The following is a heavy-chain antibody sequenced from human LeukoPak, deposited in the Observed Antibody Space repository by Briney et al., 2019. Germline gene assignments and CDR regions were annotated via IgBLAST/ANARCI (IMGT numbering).Heavy chain of an antibody. Sequence: GASVKVSCKASGYTFTTYTMHWVRQAPGQRLEWMGWINAGNGNTKYSQKFQDRVTITRDTSASTAYMELSGLRSEDTALYYCARDKAEQQASKWDAFDIWGQGTVLTVSS. J-gene: IGHJ3*02. V-gene: IGHV1-3*01. CDR2: INAGNGNT. D-gene: IGHD1-26*01. CDR3: ARDKAEQQASKWDAFDI. CDR1: GYTFTTYT.